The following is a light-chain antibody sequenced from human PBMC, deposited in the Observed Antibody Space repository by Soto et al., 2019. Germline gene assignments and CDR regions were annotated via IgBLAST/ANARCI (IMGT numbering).Light chain of an antibody. J-gene: IGKJ2*01. V-gene: IGKV1-39*01. Sequence: DIQMTQSPSSLSASVGDRVTITCRASQSIDTSLNWYQQRPGEAPKLLIYAASNLQSRVPSRFSGGGSGTEFTLTISSLQPEDFATYYCQQSYNTLMYTFGQGTKLEIK. CDR2: AAS. CDR3: QQSYNTLMYT. CDR1: QSIDTS.